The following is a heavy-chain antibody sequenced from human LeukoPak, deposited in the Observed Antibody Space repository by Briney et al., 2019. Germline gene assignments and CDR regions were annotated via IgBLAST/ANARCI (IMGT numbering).Heavy chain of an antibody. CDR1: GFTFSSHW. V-gene: IGHV3-74*01. Sequence: GGSLRLSCAASGFTFSSHWMHWVRQVPGKGLVWVSRINSAGSGTSYGDSVKGRFTISRDNAKGTLYLQMHSLRVEDTASYYCIRGPTYFDSWGQGTLVTVSS. CDR2: INSAGSGT. CDR3: IRGPTYFDS. J-gene: IGHJ4*02.